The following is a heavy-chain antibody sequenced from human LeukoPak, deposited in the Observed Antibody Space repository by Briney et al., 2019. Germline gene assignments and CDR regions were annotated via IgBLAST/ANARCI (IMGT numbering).Heavy chain of an antibody. V-gene: IGHV3-21*01. CDR1: GFTFSSYS. J-gene: IGHJ4*02. D-gene: IGHD2-2*01. CDR3: ARSPVDCSSTSWYGEGDFDY. CDR2: ISSSSSYI. Sequence: GGSLRLSCAASGFTFSSYSMNWVRQAPGKGLEWVSSISSSSSYIYYADSVKGRFTISRDNAKNSLYLQMNSLRAEDTAVYYCARSPVDCSSTSWYGEGDFDYWGQGTLVTVSS.